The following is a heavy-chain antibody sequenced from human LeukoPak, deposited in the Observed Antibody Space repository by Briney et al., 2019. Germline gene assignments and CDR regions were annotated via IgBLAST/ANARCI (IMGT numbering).Heavy chain of an antibody. CDR1: GGSISIYY. J-gene: IGHJ3*02. D-gene: IGHD2-2*01. CDR2: IYTSGST. CDR3: ARHRRDVVPAAGGAFDI. Sequence: SETLSLTSTVPGGSISIYYWSCIRQPAGKGLEWVGRIYTSGSTNYNPSLKSRVTMSVDTSKNQFSLKLSSVTAADTAVYYCARHRRDVVPAAGGAFDIWGQGTMVTVSS. V-gene: IGHV4-4*07.